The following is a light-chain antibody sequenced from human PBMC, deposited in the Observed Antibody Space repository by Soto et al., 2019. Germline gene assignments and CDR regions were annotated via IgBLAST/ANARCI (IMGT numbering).Light chain of an antibody. Sequence: DIQMTQSPSSLSASVGDRVTITCRASQSISSYLNWYQQKPGKAPKLLIYAASSLQSGVPSRFRGSGSGTDFTLTSSSLQPEDFATYYCQQSYSTPRTFGQGTKVEIK. CDR1: QSISSY. CDR2: AAS. J-gene: IGKJ1*01. V-gene: IGKV1-39*01. CDR3: QQSYSTPRT.